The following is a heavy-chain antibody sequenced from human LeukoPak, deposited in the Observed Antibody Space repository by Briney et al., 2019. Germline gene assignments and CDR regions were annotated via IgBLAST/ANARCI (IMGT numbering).Heavy chain of an antibody. CDR2: INHSGST. V-gene: IGHV4-34*01. Sequence: KASETLSLTCAVYGGSFSGYYWSWIRQPAGKGLEWIGEINHSGSTNYNPSLKSRVTISVDTSKNQFSLKLSSVTAADTAVYYCARNGPGELRDWGQGTLVTVSS. D-gene: IGHD3-16*01. CDR3: ARNGPGELRD. CDR1: GGSFSGYY. J-gene: IGHJ4*02.